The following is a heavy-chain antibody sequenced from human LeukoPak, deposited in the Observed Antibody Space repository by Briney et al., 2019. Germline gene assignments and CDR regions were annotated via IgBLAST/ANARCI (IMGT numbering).Heavy chain of an antibody. J-gene: IGHJ3*02. V-gene: IGHV3-21*01. D-gene: IGHD3-22*01. CDR3: ALSDYYDSSGYYPPNAFDI. Sequence: GGSLRLSCAAFGFTFSSYSMNWVRQAPGKGLEWVSSISSSSSYIYYADSVKGRFTISRDNAKNSLYLQMNSLRAEDTAVYYCALSDYYDSSGYYPPNAFDIWGQGTMVTVSS. CDR2: ISSSSSYI. CDR1: GFTFSSYS.